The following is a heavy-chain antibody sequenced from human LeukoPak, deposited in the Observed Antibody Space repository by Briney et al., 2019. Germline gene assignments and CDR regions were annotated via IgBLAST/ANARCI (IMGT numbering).Heavy chain of an antibody. D-gene: IGHD3-22*01. CDR1: GYSFTSYW. J-gene: IGHJ4*02. V-gene: IGHV5-51*01. Sequence: GESLKISCKGSGYSFTSYWIAWVRQMPGKGLEWMGIIYPGDSDTRNSPSFQGQVTISVDKSVSTAYLQWSSLKASDTAMYYCARQYYDSSGYYPYFDYWGQGTLVTVSS. CDR2: IYPGDSDT. CDR3: ARQYYDSSGYYPYFDY.